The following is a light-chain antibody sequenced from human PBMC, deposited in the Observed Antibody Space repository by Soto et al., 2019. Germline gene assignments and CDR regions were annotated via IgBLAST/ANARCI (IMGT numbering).Light chain of an antibody. Sequence: DMQMTQSPSSVSASVGDSVTITCRSSEDISTWLAWYQQKPGKAPKLLIYAASSLQSGVPSRFSGSGSGTDFTLTISSLQPEDFATYYCQHADSFPLITFGQGTRLEIK. CDR1: EDISTW. CDR2: AAS. CDR3: QHADSFPLIT. V-gene: IGKV1-12*01. J-gene: IGKJ5*01.